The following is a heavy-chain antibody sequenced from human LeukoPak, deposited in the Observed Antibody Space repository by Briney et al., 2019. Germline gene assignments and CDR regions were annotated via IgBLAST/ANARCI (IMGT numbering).Heavy chain of an antibody. J-gene: IGHJ4*02. CDR3: ANPGRKGYSGYDVFDY. CDR2: ISGSGGST. V-gene: IGHV3-23*01. D-gene: IGHD5-12*01. Sequence: GGSLRLSCAASGFTFSSYAMSWVRQAPGEGLEWVSAISGSGGSTYYADSVKGRFTISRDNSKNTLYLQMNSLRAEDTAVYYCANPGRKGYSGYDVFDYWGQGTLVTVSS. CDR1: GFTFSSYA.